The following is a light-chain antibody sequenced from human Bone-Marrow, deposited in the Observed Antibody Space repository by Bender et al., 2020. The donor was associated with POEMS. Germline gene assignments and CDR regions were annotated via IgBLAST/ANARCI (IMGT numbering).Light chain of an antibody. V-gene: IGLV1-40*01. CDR3: SSYTRTETKV. J-gene: IGLJ3*02. Sequence: QSVLTQPPSVSGAPGQRVTISCTGSSSNTGSGYDINWYQHLPGTAPKLLIYGYNNRPSGVPDRFSGSKSGTSASLAITGLQAEDEADYYCSSYTRTETKVFGGGTKLTVL. CDR2: GYN. CDR1: SSNTGSGYD.